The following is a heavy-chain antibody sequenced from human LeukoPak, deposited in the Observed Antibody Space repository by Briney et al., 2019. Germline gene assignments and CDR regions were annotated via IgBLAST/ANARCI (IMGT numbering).Heavy chain of an antibody. J-gene: IGHJ4*02. Sequence: GGSLRLSCAASGFTFSSYSMNWVRQAPGKGLEWVSYISSSSSTIYYADSVKGRFTISRDNAKSSLYLQMNSLRAEDTAVYYCARELTTVTTGLWGQGTLVTVSS. CDR2: ISSSSSTI. D-gene: IGHD4-17*01. CDR1: GFTFSSYS. V-gene: IGHV3-48*04. CDR3: ARELTTVTTGL.